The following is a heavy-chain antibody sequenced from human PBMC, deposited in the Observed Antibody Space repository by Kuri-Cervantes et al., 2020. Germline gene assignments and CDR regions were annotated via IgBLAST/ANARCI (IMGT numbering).Heavy chain of an antibody. CDR3: ARQEAGDY. V-gene: IGHV5-51*01. Sequence: KVSSRGSEYDFTSYWIGWVRQMPGKGLEWMGIIYPGDSDTRYRPSFQGQVTISADKSINTAYLQWSSLKASDTAMYYCARQEAGDYWGPGTLVTVSS. J-gene: IGHJ4*02. CDR1: EYDFTSYW. CDR2: IYPGDSDT.